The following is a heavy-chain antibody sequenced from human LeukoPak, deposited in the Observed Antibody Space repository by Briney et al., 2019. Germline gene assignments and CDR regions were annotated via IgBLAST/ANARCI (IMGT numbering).Heavy chain of an antibody. D-gene: IGHD2-2*01. V-gene: IGHV3-23*01. Sequence: GGSLRLSCAASGFTFSSYAMSWVRQAPGKGLEWVSAISGSGGSTYYADSVKGRFTISRDNSKNTLYLQMNSLRAGDTAVYYCAKDRIVVVPAPNWFDPWGQGTLVTVSS. CDR1: GFTFSSYA. CDR2: ISGSGGST. CDR3: AKDRIVVVPAPNWFDP. J-gene: IGHJ5*02.